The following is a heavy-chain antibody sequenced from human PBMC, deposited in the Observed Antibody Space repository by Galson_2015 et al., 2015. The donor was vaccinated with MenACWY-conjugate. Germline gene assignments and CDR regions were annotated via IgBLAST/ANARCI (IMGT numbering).Heavy chain of an antibody. CDR1: GDSVSSHSAA. CDR3: ARGVTRTSGTINWYFEF. V-gene: IGHV6-1*01. Sequence: CAISGDSVSSHSAAWTWIRQSPSRALEWLGRTYYRPRWHNDYAVSVKSRITINPDTSRNQLSLQLSSVTPEDTAVYYCARGVTRTSGTINWYFEFWGRGTLGAVSS. D-gene: IGHD6-13*01. CDR2: TYYRPRWHN. J-gene: IGHJ2*01.